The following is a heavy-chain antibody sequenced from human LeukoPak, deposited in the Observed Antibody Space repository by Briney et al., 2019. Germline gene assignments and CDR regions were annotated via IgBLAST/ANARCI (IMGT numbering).Heavy chain of an antibody. CDR2: TSYGGST. V-gene: IGHV4-59*08. J-gene: IGHJ6*04. CDR3: ARGGSGDYYGMDV. D-gene: IGHD2-15*01. CDR1: VGSLNNSY. Sequence: PSETLSLTCTVSVGSLNNSYWSWVRQPPGKGLEWIGYTSYGGSTNYNPSLKSRVTMSVDTSTDQFSLRLISVTAEDTAVYYCARGGSGDYYGMDVWSTATTVTVSS.